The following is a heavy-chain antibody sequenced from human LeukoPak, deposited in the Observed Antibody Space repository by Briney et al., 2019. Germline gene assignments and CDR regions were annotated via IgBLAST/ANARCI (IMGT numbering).Heavy chain of an antibody. Sequence: GSLRLSCAASGFTFSSYSMNWVRQAPGKGLEWIGSIYYSGSTYYNPSLKSRVTISVGTSKNQFSLKLSSVTAADTAVYYCARVTRYYFDYWGQGTLVTVSS. CDR3: ARVTRYYFDY. D-gene: IGHD3-3*01. J-gene: IGHJ4*02. V-gene: IGHV4-39*07. CDR2: IYYSGST. CDR1: GFTFSSYS.